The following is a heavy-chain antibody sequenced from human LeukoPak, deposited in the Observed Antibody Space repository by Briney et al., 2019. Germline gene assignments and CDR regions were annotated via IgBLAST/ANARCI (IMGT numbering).Heavy chain of an antibody. V-gene: IGHV3-23*01. Sequence: GGSLRLSCAASGFTFSNYAMSWVRQAPGKGLECVSVIGGGGVSTSYADSVKGRFTISRDNSKNTLFLQMNSLRAEDTGLYYCARGHGSVWGQGTTVTVS. CDR1: GFTFSNYA. CDR2: IGGGGVST. J-gene: IGHJ6*02. D-gene: IGHD3-10*01. CDR3: ARGHGSV.